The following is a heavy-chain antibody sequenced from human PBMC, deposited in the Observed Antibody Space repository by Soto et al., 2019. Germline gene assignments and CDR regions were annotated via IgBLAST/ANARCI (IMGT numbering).Heavy chain of an antibody. CDR3: ATSRKIGYCSGGSCSGSSSLSF. V-gene: IGHV4-34*01. D-gene: IGHD2-15*01. J-gene: IGHJ4*02. CDR1: GGSFSGYY. CDR2: INHSGST. Sequence: SETLSLTCAVYGGSFSGYYWSWIRQPPGKGLEWIGEINHSGSTNYNPSLKSRVTISVDTSKNQFSLKLSSVTAADTAVYYCATSRKIGYCSGGSCSGSSSLSFWGQGTLVTVPQ.